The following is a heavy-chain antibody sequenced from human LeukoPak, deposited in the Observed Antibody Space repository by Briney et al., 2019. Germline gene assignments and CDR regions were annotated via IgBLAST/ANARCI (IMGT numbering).Heavy chain of an antibody. V-gene: IGHV7-4-1*02. D-gene: IGHD5-18*01. Sequence: ASVKHSCKASGYTFTSYAMNRVREAPGQGLEWMGWINTNTGNPTYAQGFTGRFVFSLDTSVSTAYLQISSLKAEDTAVYYCAMGYSYGPSDMDVWGKGTTVTVSS. CDR2: INTNTGNP. J-gene: IGHJ6*03. CDR3: AMGYSYGPSDMDV. CDR1: GYTFTSYA.